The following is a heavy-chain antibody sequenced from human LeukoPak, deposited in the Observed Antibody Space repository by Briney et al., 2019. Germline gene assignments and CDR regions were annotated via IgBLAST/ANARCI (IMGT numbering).Heavy chain of an antibody. V-gene: IGHV1-69*06. CDR1: GGTFSSYA. CDR2: IIPIFGTA. CDR3: ARGPVVVVAATRPTNYYYYMDV. J-gene: IGHJ6*03. Sequence: SVKVSCKASGGTFSSYAISWVRQAPGQGLEWMGGIIPIFGTANYAQKFQGRVTITADKSTSTVYMELSSLRSEDTAVYYCARGPVVVVAATRPTNYYYYMDVWGKGTTVTVSS. D-gene: IGHD2-15*01.